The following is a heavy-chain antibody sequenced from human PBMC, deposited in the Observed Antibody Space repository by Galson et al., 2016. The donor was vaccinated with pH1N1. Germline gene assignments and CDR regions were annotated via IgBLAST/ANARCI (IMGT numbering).Heavy chain of an antibody. Sequence: SVKVSCKASGYTFSSFYMHWVRQAPGQGHEWMGIIDPSGVTTIYAQKFQGRVTLTRDTSTRTVYMELTSLRSEDTAVYYCARGAGSYYGYFDYWGQGTLVTVSS. V-gene: IGHV1-46*01. CDR2: IDPSGVTT. CDR1: GYTFSSFY. D-gene: IGHD3-10*01. J-gene: IGHJ4*02. CDR3: ARGAGSYYGYFDY.